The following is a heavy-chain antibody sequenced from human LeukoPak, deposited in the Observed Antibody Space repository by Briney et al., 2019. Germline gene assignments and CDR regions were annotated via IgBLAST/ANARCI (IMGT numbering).Heavy chain of an antibody. D-gene: IGHD3-10*01. CDR2: ISSSGSTI. Sequence: GGSLRLSCAASRFTFSNYEMNWVRLAPGKGLEWVSYISSSGSTISYADSVQGRFTISRDNAKNSLYLQMDSLRVGDTAVYYCARVDTMMRGGDYWGQGTLVTVSS. J-gene: IGHJ4*02. CDR1: RFTFSNYE. V-gene: IGHV3-48*03. CDR3: ARVDTMMRGGDY.